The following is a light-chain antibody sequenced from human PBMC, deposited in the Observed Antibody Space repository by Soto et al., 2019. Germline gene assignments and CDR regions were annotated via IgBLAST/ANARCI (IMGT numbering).Light chain of an antibody. CDR2: DAS. Sequence: DIQMTQSPSSLAASLGDRVTITCQASQDISNYLNWYQQKPGKAPKLLIYDASNLETGVPSRFSGSGSGTDFTLTISSLQPEDVATYYCQKYNGGQWTFGQGTKVDIK. CDR1: QDISNY. J-gene: IGKJ1*01. CDR3: QKYNGGQWT. V-gene: IGKV1-33*01.